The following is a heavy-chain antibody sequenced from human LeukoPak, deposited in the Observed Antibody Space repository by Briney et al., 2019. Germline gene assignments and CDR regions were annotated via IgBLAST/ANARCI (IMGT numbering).Heavy chain of an antibody. D-gene: IGHD3-22*01. Sequence: PVRSLRLSCAASGFTFSSYGMHWVRQAPGKGLEWVAVISYDGSNKYYADSVKGRFTISRDNSKNTLYLQMNSLRAEDTAVYYCAKVTRPRYYYDSSSAFDIWGQGTMVTVSS. CDR2: ISYDGSNK. V-gene: IGHV3-30*18. CDR3: AKVTRPRYYYDSSSAFDI. CDR1: GFTFSSYG. J-gene: IGHJ3*02.